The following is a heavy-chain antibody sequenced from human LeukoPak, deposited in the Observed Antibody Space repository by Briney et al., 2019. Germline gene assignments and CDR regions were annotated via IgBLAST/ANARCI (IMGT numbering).Heavy chain of an antibody. J-gene: IGHJ4*02. CDR1: GFTFSGSA. Sequence: GGSLRLSCAASGFTFSGSAMHWVRQASGKGLEWVGRIRNKANSHATTYAASVKGRFTISRDDSKNTAYLQLNSLRIEDTAVYYCTRVETTPFDYWGQGTRVTVSS. CDR2: IRNKANSHAT. CDR3: TRVETTPFDY. V-gene: IGHV3-73*01. D-gene: IGHD2-15*01.